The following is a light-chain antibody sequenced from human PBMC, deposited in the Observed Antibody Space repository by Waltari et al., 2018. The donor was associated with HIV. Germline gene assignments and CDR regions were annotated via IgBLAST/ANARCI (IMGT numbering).Light chain of an antibody. CDR3: QQYYSIPLT. Sequence: DIVMNQSPDSLTVSLGERATINCKSSQSVLYSSNNKNYLAWYQQKPGQPPKLLIYWASTRESGLPDRFSGSGSGTDFTLTISSLQAEDVAVYYCQQYYSIPLTFGQGTKVQIK. J-gene: IGKJ1*01. V-gene: IGKV4-1*01. CDR1: QSVLYSSNNKNY. CDR2: WAS.